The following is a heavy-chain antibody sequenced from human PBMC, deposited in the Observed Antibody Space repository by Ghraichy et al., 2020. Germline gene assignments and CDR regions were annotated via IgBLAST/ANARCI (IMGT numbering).Heavy chain of an antibody. D-gene: IGHD4-11*01. J-gene: IGHJ5*02. CDR2: IIPIFGTA. Sequence: SVKVSCKASGGTFSSYAISWVRQAPGQGLEWMGGIIPIFGTANYAQKFQGRVTITADESTSTAYMELSSLRSEDPAVYYCARQTTVTTTNQKFDPWGQGTLVTVSS. CDR3: ARQTTVTTTNQKFDP. V-gene: IGHV1-69*13. CDR1: GGTFSSYA.